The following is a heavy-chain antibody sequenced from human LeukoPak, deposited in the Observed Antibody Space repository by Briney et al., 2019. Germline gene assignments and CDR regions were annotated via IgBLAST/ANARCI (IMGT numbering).Heavy chain of an antibody. CDR2: LSAGGGGA. V-gene: IGHV3-23*01. J-gene: IGHJ4*02. D-gene: IGHD3-10*01. Sequence: GGSLRLSCAASGFTFSSYAMSWVRQAPGKGLEWVSSLSAGGGGAYYADSVRGRFTISRDDSKNTLYLQMNSLRVEDTARYYCAKEKSRRFDFDYWGQGTLATVSS. CDR1: GFTFSSYA. CDR3: AKEKSRRFDFDY.